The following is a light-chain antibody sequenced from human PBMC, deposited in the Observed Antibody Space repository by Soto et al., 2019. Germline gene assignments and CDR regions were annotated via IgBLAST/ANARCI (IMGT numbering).Light chain of an antibody. CDR3: QQYNGWLWT. Sequence: EIVMTQSPATLSASPGERVTLSCRLSQSVSGNLAWYQQKPGQAPRLLIYGAVTRATGIPARFSGRGSGTEFTLTITSLQSEDFAVYFCQQYNGWLWTFGQGTKVDIK. CDR1: QSVSGN. J-gene: IGKJ1*01. V-gene: IGKV3D-15*01. CDR2: GAV.